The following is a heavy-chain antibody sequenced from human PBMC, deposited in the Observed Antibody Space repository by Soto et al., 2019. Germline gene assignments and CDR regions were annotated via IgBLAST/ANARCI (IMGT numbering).Heavy chain of an antibody. D-gene: IGHD2-2*01. CDR2: ISFDGSTK. V-gene: IGHV3-30-3*02. CDR1: RFTFSNYA. CDR3: AKSPGYCSTTRCYGRDFAMDV. J-gene: IGHJ6*02. Sequence: QVQLVEFGGGVVQPGRSLRLSCAASRFTFSNYAMHWVRQAPGKGLQWVALISFDGSTKYYADSVKGRFTISRDNSKNTLYLQMNSLRAEDTAVYYCAKSPGYCSTTRCYGRDFAMDVWGQGTRVTVPS.